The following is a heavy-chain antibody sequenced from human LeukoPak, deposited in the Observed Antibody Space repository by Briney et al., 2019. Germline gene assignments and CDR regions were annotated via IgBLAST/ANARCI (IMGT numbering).Heavy chain of an antibody. CDR1: GFTFSSYA. CDR2: ISGSGSST. D-gene: IGHD1-14*01. CDR3: ANYRS. J-gene: IGHJ4*02. Sequence: GESLKISCAGSGFTFSSYAMSWVRQAPGKGLEWVSGISGSGSSTHYADSVKGRFTISRDNSKSTLYLQMSSLRDEDTAVYYCANYRSWGQGTLVTVSS. V-gene: IGHV3-23*01.